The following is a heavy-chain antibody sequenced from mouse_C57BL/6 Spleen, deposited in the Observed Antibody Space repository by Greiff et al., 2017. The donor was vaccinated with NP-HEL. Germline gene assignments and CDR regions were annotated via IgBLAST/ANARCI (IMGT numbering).Heavy chain of an antibody. V-gene: IGHV7-3*01. D-gene: IGHD2-3*01. CDR2: IRNKANGYTT. CDR1: GFTFTDYY. Sequence: EVQLVESGGGLVQPGGSLSLSCAASGFTFTDYYMSWVRQPPGKALEWLGFIRNKANGYTTEYSASVKGRFTISRDNSQSILYLQMNALRAEDSATYYCASLYDGYYTWFAYWGQGTLVTVSA. J-gene: IGHJ3*01. CDR3: ASLYDGYYTWFAY.